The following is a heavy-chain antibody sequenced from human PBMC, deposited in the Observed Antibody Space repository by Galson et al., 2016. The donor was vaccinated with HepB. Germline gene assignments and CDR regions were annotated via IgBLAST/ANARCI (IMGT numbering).Heavy chain of an antibody. CDR3: ARDLPDDSVEYFDVFDL. J-gene: IGHJ3*01. Sequence: SLRLSCAASGFTFSDYYMNWIRQAPGKGLEWISYISSSGDSMLYADSVRGRFTISRDNVKKSLYLQMTNLRPEDTAVYYCARDLPDDSVEYFDVFDLWGQGTLVTVSS. V-gene: IGHV3-11*01. CDR1: GFTFSDYY. CDR2: ISSSGDSM. D-gene: IGHD4-17*01.